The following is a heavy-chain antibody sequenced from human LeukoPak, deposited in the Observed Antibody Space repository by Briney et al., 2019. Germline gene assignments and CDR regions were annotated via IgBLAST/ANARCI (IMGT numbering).Heavy chain of an antibody. CDR2: IRYDGSNK. J-gene: IGHJ4*02. Sequence: GGSLRLSCAASGFNFNYYGMHWVRQAPGKGLEWVAFIRYDGSNKYYADSVKGRFTISRDNSENTLYMQMNSLRVEDTAVYYCAKKFVVVTANYFDYWGQGTLVTVSS. CDR3: AKKFVVVTANYFDY. V-gene: IGHV3-30*02. D-gene: IGHD2-21*02. CDR1: GFNFNYYG.